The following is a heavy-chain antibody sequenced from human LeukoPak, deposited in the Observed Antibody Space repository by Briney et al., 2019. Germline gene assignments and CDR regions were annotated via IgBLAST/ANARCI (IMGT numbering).Heavy chain of an antibody. V-gene: IGHV3-9*01. Sequence: GGSLRLSCAVSEFTFSAAWMSWVRQAPGKGLEWVSGISWNSGSIGYADSVKGRFTISRDNAKNSLYLQMNSLRAEDTALYYCAKDMRLRDYYGSGRPYYGMDVWGQGTTVTVSS. CDR1: EFTFSAAW. J-gene: IGHJ6*02. CDR2: ISWNSGSI. CDR3: AKDMRLRDYYGSGRPYYGMDV. D-gene: IGHD3-10*01.